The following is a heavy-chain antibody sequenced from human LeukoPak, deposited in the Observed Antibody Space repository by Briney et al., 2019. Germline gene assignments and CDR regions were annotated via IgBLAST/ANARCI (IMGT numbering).Heavy chain of an antibody. CDR3: ARDPYSSGYYRD. Sequence: GGSLRLSCAVSGFSASTNYMNWVRQAPGKELEWVSVMYSGGSTYYADSVKGRFTISRDNSKNTLYLEMNSLTVEDTAVYYCARDPYSSGYYRDWGQGTLVTVSS. CDR1: GFSASTNY. V-gene: IGHV3-53*01. D-gene: IGHD3-22*01. CDR2: MYSGGST. J-gene: IGHJ4*02.